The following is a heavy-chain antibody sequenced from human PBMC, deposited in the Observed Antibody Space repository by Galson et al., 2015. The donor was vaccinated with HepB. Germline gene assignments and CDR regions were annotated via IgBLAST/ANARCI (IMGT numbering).Heavy chain of an antibody. CDR1: GFTFSSYA. Sequence: SLRLSCAASGFTFSSYAMHWVRQAPGKGLEWVAVISYDGSNKYYADSVKGRFTISRDNSKNTLYLQMNSLRAEDTAVYYCASDFGDSRDIYYYGMDVWGQGTTVTVSS. J-gene: IGHJ6*02. V-gene: IGHV3-30-3*01. CDR3: ASDFGDSRDIYYYGMDV. CDR2: ISYDGSNK. D-gene: IGHD3-22*01.